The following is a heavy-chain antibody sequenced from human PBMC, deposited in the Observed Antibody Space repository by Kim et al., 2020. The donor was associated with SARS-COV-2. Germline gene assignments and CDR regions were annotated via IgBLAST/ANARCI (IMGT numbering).Heavy chain of an antibody. CDR2: INKDGSGE. J-gene: IGHJ4*02. CDR3: ARDYWRHFDY. D-gene: IGHD1-1*01. V-gene: IGHV3-7*03. CDR1: GFTFSTSW. Sequence: GGSLRLSCAVSGFTFSTSWMSWLRQAPGKGLEWVANINKDGSGEYYVDSVKGRFTISRDNAKNSLFLQMNSLRAEDTAVYYCARDYWRHFDYWGQGTLVT.